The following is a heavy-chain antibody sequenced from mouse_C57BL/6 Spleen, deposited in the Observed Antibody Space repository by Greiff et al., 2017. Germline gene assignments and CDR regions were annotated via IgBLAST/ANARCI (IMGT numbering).Heavy chain of an antibody. J-gene: IGHJ4*01. CDR1: GYTFTSYW. D-gene: IGHD2-5*01. Sequence: QVQLKQPGAELVRPGSSVKLSCKASGYTFTSYWMHWVKQRPIQGLEWIGNIDPSDSETPYNQKFKDKATLTVDKSSSTAYMQLSSLTSEDSAVYYCARHYSNYEGYAMDYWGQGTSVTVSS. V-gene: IGHV1-52*01. CDR2: IDPSDSET. CDR3: ARHYSNYEGYAMDY.